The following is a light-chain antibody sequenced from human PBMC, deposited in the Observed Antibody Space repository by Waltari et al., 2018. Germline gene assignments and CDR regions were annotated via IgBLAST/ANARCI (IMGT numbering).Light chain of an antibody. Sequence: QSALTQPASVSGSPGQSITISCTGTSNDVGSYNLVSWYQRHPGKAPELLIYEGSKRPSGVSNRFSGSKSGNTASLTISGLQAEDEADYFYCSYASGSTIIFGGGTKLTVL. CDR2: EGS. CDR1: SNDVGSYNL. CDR3: CSYASGSTII. V-gene: IGLV2-23*01. J-gene: IGLJ2*01.